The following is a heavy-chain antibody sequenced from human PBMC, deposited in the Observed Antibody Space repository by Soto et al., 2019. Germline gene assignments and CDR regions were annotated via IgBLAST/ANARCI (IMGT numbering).Heavy chain of an antibody. CDR3: ARETTVVTLDSPDAFEI. V-gene: IGHV4-30-4*01. Sequence: SETLSLTCTVSGGSISSGDYYWSWIRQPPGKGLEWIGYIYYSGCTYYNPSLKSRVTISVDTSKNQFSLKLSSVTAADTAVYYCARETTVVTLDSPDAFEIWGQGTMV. D-gene: IGHD4-17*01. CDR1: GGSISSGDYY. J-gene: IGHJ3*02. CDR2: IYYSGCT.